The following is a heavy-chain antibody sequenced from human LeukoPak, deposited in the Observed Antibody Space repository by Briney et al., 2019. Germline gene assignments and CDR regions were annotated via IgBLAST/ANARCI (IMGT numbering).Heavy chain of an antibody. J-gene: IGHJ3*02. CDR3: VRERRPFNAFDI. V-gene: IGHV3-33*01. Sequence: PGGSLRLSCAASGFTFRNYGMHYVRQAPGKGLEWVAVIWDAGNNQFYADSVRGRFTISRDNSKNMLWLQMNSLRVEDTALYYCVRERRPFNAFDIWGRGSMITVSS. CDR2: IWDAGNNQ. CDR1: GFTFRNYG.